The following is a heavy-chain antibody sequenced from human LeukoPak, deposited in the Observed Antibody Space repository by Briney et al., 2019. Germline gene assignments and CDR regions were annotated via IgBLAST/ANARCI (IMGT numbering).Heavy chain of an antibody. CDR3: ARDPGLLGSDF. CDR1: GFTFSRYE. D-gene: IGHD2-15*01. V-gene: IGHV3-48*03. J-gene: IGHJ4*02. CDR2: IRGNGNTK. Sequence: GGSLRLSCAASGFTFSRYEMNWIRQAPGKGLEWISYIRGNGNTKYYADSVRDRFTISRDNAKDILYLQMDSLKVEDTGVYYCARDPGLLGSDFWGQGTLVSVSS.